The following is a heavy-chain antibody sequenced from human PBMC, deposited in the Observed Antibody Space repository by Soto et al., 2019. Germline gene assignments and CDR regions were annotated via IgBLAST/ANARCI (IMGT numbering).Heavy chain of an antibody. CDR3: ARVRLSDYWNAEYFQH. CDR2: IYYSGST. CDR1: GGSISSGGYY. Sequence: SETLSLTCTVSGGSISSGGYYWSWIRQHPGKGLEWIGYIYYSGSTYYNPSLKSRVTISVDTSKNQFSLKLSSVTAADTAVYYCARVRLSDYWNAEYFQHWGQGTLVTVSS. D-gene: IGHD1-1*01. J-gene: IGHJ1*01. V-gene: IGHV4-31*03.